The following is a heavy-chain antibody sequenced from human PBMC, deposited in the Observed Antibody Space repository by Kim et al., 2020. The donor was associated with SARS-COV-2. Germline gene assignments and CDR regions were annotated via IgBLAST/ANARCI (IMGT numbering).Heavy chain of an antibody. Sequence: GGSLRLSCATSGFTFSSYSMNWVRQAPGKGLEWISYFGRDDRIHYADSVKGRFTISRDNDKNSLYLQMNSLRAEDTAVYYCARDPEALDYWGQGTLVTVS. CDR2: FGRDDRI. J-gene: IGHJ4*02. V-gene: IGHV3-48*04. CDR3: ARDPEALDY. CDR1: GFTFSSYS.